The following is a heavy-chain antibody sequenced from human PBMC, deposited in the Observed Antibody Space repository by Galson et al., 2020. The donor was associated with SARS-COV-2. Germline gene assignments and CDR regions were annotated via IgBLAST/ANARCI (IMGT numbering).Heavy chain of an antibody. Sequence: SETLSLTCDVSGDSVTNNYYWGWIRQPPGKGLEWIGSIFHSGRTYHNPSLKSRVTTSVDTSKNQFSLKLRSVSAADTAVYYCARVEFYYDILAGKMNPYYFDCWGQGTPVTVSS. J-gene: IGHJ4*02. CDR2: IFHSGRT. D-gene: IGHD3-9*01. CDR1: GDSVTNNYY. CDR3: ARVEFYYDILAGKMNPYYFDC. V-gene: IGHV4-38-2*01.